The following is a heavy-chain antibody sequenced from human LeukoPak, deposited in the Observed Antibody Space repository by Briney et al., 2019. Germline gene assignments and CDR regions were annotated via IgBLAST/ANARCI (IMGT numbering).Heavy chain of an antibody. CDR2: IYSGGST. Sequence: GGSLRLSCAASGFTVSSNYMSWVRQAPGKGLEWVSVIYSGGSTYYADSVKGRFTFSRHNSKNTLYLQMNSLRAEDTAVYYCARGEVFYYYAMDVWGQGTTVTVSS. D-gene: IGHD1-26*01. CDR3: ARGEVFYYYAMDV. J-gene: IGHJ6*02. CDR1: GFTVSSNY. V-gene: IGHV3-53*01.